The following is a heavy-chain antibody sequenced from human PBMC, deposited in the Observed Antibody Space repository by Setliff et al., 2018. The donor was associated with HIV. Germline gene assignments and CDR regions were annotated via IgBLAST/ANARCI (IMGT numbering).Heavy chain of an antibody. CDR2: INHSGST. CDR3: TRDLTGFGSIFKY. D-gene: IGHD2-21*01. Sequence: SETLSLTCAVSGGSISSDYWWTWVRQPPGKGLEWIGEINHSGSTNYNPSLKSRVTISVDTSKNQFSLKLSSVTAADTAVYYCTRDLTGFGSIFKYWGQGTLVTVSS. J-gene: IGHJ4*02. CDR1: GGSISSDYW. V-gene: IGHV4-4*02.